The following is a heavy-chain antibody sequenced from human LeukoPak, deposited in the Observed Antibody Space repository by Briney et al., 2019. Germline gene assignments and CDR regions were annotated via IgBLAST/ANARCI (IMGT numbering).Heavy chain of an antibody. CDR2: IIPILGIP. CDR3: ARGGRNMVTTMARRDYFDY. V-gene: IGHV1-69*04. CDR1: GDTFSTCA. Sequence: GASVKVSCKASGDTFSTCAISWVRQAPGQGPEWMGRIIPILGIPNYAQKFLGRVTITADNSSSTAYMELSSLTSEDTAVYYCARGGRNMVTTMARRDYFDYWGQGTLVTVSS. J-gene: IGHJ4*02. D-gene: IGHD5-12*01.